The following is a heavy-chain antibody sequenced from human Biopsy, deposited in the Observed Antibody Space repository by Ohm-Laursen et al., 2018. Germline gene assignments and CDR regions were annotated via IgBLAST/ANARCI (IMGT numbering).Heavy chain of an antibody. V-gene: IGHV4-59*01. CDR2: IYYTGHT. CDR3: ARLTGDQSY. Sequence: PGTLSLTCTVSGGSIKSYYWNWIRQSPGKGLEWIGFIYYTGHTNYNPSLKSRATISVDTSKNQFSLKVISVTAADTAVYYCARLTGDQSYWGQGILVTVSS. CDR1: GGSIKSYY. J-gene: IGHJ4*02. D-gene: IGHD7-27*01.